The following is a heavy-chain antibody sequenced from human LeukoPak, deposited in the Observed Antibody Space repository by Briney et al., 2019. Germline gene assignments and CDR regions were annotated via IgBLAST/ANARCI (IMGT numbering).Heavy chain of an antibody. D-gene: IGHD1-26*01. CDR2: ISSSSSTI. CDR1: GFTFSSYS. Sequence: PGGSLRLSCAASGFTFSSYSMNWVRQAPGKGLEWVSYISSSSSTIYYADSVKGRFTISRDNAKNSLYLQMNSLRAEDTAVYYCAKDQVGALDYWGQGTLVTVSS. V-gene: IGHV3-48*04. CDR3: AKDQVGALDY. J-gene: IGHJ4*02.